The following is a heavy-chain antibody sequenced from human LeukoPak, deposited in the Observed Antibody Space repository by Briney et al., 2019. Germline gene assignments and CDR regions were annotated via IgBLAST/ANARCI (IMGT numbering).Heavy chain of an antibody. V-gene: IGHV3-21*01. CDR3: ARDSGFWSGYYINWFDP. CDR2: ISSSSSYI. Sequence: GGSLRLSCAASGFTFSSYSMNWVRQAPGKGLEWVSSISSSSSYIYYAGSVKGRFTISRDNAKNSLYLQMNSLRAEDMAVYYCARDSGFWSGYYINWFDPWGQGTLATVSS. D-gene: IGHD3-3*01. J-gene: IGHJ5*02. CDR1: GFTFSSYS.